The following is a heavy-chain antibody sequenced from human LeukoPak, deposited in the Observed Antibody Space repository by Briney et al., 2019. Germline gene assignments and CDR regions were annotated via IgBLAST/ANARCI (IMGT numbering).Heavy chain of an antibody. CDR2: IYYSGST. D-gene: IGHD1-14*01. J-gene: IGHJ5*02. CDR1: GGSISNYY. CDR3: ARHGGIRYCQNWFDP. Sequence: SETLSLTCTVSGGSISNYYWSWIRQPPGKGLEWIGCIYYSGSTNYNPSLKSRVTLSVDMSKNQFSLKLSSATAADTAVYYCARHGGIRYCQNWFDPWGQGTLVTVSS. V-gene: IGHV4-59*08.